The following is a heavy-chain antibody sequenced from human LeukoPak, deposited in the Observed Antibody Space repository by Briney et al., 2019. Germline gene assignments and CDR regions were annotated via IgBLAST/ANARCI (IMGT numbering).Heavy chain of an antibody. V-gene: IGHV1-18*01. CDR1: GYTFTSYG. CDR2: ISAYNGNT. J-gene: IGHJ2*01. D-gene: IGHD3-22*01. CDR3: AGDRRNYDSSGKPSYFDL. Sequence: ASVKVSCKASGYTFTSYGISWVRQAPGQGLEWMGWISAYNGNTNYAQKLQGRVTMTTDTSTSTAYMELRSLRSDDTAVYYCAGDRRNYDSSGKPSYFDLWGRGTLVTVSS.